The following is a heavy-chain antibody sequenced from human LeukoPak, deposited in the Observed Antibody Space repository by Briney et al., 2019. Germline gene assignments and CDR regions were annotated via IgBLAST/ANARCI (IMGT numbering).Heavy chain of an antibody. J-gene: IGHJ4*02. CDR1: GYTFTNYY. V-gene: IGHV1-46*01. CDR2: INPSGRST. D-gene: IGHD4-23*01. Sequence: ASVKVSCKASGYTFTNYYIHWVRQAPGQGLEWMGMINPSGRSTNYAQKFQGRVTMTRDTSTSTVYMELSSLGSEDTAVYYCAREEHGGYHDYWGQGTLVIVSS. CDR3: AREEHGGYHDY.